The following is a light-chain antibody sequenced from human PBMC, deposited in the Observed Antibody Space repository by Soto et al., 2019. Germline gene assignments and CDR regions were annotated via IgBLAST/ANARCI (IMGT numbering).Light chain of an antibody. J-gene: IGKJ1*01. CDR1: QSVTSSF. CDR2: GAS. CDR3: QQYGSSPWT. Sequence: EIVLTQSPGTLSLSLGERATLSCRASQSVTSSFLAWYQQKPGQAPRLLIYGASSRATGIPDRFSGSGSGTDFTLNISRLEPEDFAVYYCQQYGSSPWTFGQGTKVEIK. V-gene: IGKV3-20*01.